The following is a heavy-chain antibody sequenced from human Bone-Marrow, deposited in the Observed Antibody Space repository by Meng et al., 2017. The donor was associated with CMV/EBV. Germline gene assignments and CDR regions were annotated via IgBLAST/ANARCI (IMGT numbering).Heavy chain of an antibody. CDR3: SRVGSSSWSLAIDY. Sequence: GSLRLSCTVSGGSISSTTYCWGWIRQPPGKGLEWIGTVSYTGSAYYNPSLKSRVTISVDTSKHRFSLELNSVTAEDTAVYYCSRVGSSSWSLAIDYWVQGTLVAASS. CDR2: VSYTGSA. J-gene: IGHJ4*02. CDR1: GGSISSTTYC. D-gene: IGHD6-13*01. V-gene: IGHV4-39*07.